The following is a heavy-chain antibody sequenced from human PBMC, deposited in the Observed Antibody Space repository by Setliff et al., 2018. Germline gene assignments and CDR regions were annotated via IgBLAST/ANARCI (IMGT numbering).Heavy chain of an antibody. CDR1: GGSISSSSYY. J-gene: IGHJ4*02. D-gene: IGHD6-13*01. Sequence: SETLSLTCTVSGGSISSSSYYWGWIRQPPGKGLEWIGGIYYSGSTYYNPSLKSRVTISVDTSKNQFSLKLSSVTAADTAVYYCARRGRGSSWFDTLFDYWGQGTLVTVSS. CDR2: IYYSGST. V-gene: IGHV4-39*01. CDR3: ARRGRGSSWFDTLFDY.